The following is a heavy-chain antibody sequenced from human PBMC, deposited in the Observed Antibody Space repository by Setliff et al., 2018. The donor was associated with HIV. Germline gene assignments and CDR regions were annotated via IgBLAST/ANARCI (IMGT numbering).Heavy chain of an antibody. CDR3: ARTRFACSGGSCYSTVGYFQH. Sequence: PSETLSLTCNVSGGSISRNYYWGWIRQPPDKGLEWIGSFHYSGSTNYNPSLKSRVTISVDTSKNQFSLKLSSVTAADTAVYYCARTRFACSGGSCYSTVGYFQHWGQGTLVTVSS. D-gene: IGHD2-15*01. J-gene: IGHJ1*01. CDR2: FHYSGST. V-gene: IGHV4-59*01. CDR1: GGSISRNYY.